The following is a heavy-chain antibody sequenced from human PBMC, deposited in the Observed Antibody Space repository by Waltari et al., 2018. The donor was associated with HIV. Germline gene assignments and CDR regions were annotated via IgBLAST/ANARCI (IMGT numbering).Heavy chain of an antibody. V-gene: IGHV3-7*04. J-gene: IGHJ4*02. CDR1: GFTFSSYW. Sequence: EVQLVESGGGLVQPGGSLRLSCAASGFTFSSYWMSWVRQAPGKGREWVAKIKKDGSEKYYVDSVKGRFTISRDNAKNSLYLQMNSLRAEDTAVYYCARGDSSGWYYFDYWGQGTLVTVSS. D-gene: IGHD6-19*01. CDR2: IKKDGSEK. CDR3: ARGDSSGWYYFDY.